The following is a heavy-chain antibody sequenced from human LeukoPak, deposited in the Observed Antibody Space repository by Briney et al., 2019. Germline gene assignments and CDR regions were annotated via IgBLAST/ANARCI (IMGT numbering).Heavy chain of an antibody. CDR2: ISSDGSTT. J-gene: IGHJ4*02. V-gene: IGHV3-74*01. D-gene: IGHD6-13*01. CDR1: GFTFSTSW. Sequence: GGSLRLSCATSGFTFSTSWMHWVRQAPGKGLVWVSRISSDGSTTTYADSVKGRFTISRDNAKNTLYLQMNSLRVEDTAVYYCVRVRSSSWYDYWGQGAMVSVSS. CDR3: VRVRSSSWYDY.